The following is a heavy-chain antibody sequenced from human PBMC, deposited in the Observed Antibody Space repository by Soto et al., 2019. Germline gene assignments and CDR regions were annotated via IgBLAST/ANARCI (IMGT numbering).Heavy chain of an antibody. V-gene: IGHV1-69*01. J-gene: IGHJ6*01. Sequence: QVQVVQSGAEVKKPGSSVKVSCKVSGGIFTNNAISWVRQAPGQGPEWLGGVIPLFDTAYYAQIFRGRLMISADGATTTAYMELSGLTSADTAVYFCATGGHNDGYNIYHGMDVWGQGTTVTVSA. CDR3: ATGGHNDGYNIYHGMDV. D-gene: IGHD5-18*01. CDR2: VIPLFDTA. CDR1: GGIFTNNA.